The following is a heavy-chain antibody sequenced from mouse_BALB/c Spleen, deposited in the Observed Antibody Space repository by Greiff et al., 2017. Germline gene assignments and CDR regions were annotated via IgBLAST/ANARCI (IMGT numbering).Heavy chain of an antibody. Sequence: EVQLQQSGAELVRSGASVKLSCTASGFNIKDYYMHWVKQRPEQGLEWIGWIDPENGDTEYAPKFQGKATMTADTSSNTAYLQLSSLTSEDTAVYYCRGVTTAFDYWGQGTTLTVSS. CDR3: RGVTTAFDY. J-gene: IGHJ2*01. CDR2: IDPENGDT. CDR1: GFNIKDYY. V-gene: IGHV14-4*02. D-gene: IGHD1-2*01.